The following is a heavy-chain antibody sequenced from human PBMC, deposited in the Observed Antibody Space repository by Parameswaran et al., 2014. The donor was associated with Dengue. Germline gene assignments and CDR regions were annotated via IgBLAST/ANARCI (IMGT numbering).Heavy chain of an antibody. J-gene: IGHJ4*02. D-gene: IGHD3-22*01. CDR2: IYTSGST. V-gene: IGHV4-4*07. CDR3: AREVSERAPEWLLLHYFDY. Sequence: WIRQPPGKGLEWIGRIYTSGSTNYNPSLKSRVTMSVDTSKNQFSLKLSSVTAADTAVYYCAREVSERAPEWLLLHYFDYWGQGTLVTVSS.